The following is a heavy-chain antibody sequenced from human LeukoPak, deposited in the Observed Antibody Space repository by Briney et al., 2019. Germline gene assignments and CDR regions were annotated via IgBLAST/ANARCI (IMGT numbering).Heavy chain of an antibody. Sequence: PSETLSLTCAVYGGSFSGYYWSWVRQPPGKGLEWIGEINHSGSSNYNPSLKSRVTISGDTSKNQFSLNLSSVTAADTAVYLCARGPYCSSTSCLIAAAANWFDPWGQGTLVTVSS. CDR2: INHSGSS. CDR3: ARGPYCSSTSCLIAAAANWFDP. V-gene: IGHV4-34*01. CDR1: GGSFSGYY. D-gene: IGHD2-2*01. J-gene: IGHJ5*02.